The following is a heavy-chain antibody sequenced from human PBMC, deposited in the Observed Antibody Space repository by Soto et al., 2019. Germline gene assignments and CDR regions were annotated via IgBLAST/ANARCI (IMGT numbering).Heavy chain of an antibody. V-gene: IGHV4-4*02. CDR3: ARDVEVLGESDRFDY. CDR1: GDSISTNKW. Sequence: SETLSLTCAVSGDSISTNKWWSWVRQPPGKGLEWIGEVYHNGLTNYNASLKSRVTMSVDTSKNQFSLKLTSVTAADTAIYYCARDVEVLGESDRFDYWGQGTLVTVSS. CDR2: VYHNGLT. J-gene: IGHJ4*02. D-gene: IGHD2-15*01.